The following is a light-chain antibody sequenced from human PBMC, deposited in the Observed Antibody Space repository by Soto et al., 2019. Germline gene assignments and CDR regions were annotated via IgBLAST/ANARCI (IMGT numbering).Light chain of an antibody. CDR2: DNN. J-gene: IGLJ1*01. Sequence: SVLTQPPSVSAAPGQKVTISCSGSSSNIGNNYVSWYQQLPGTAPKLLIYDNNKRPSGIPDRFSGSKSGTSATLGITGLQTGDEADYYCGTWDSSLSAGVFGTVTKVTVL. CDR1: SSNIGNNY. V-gene: IGLV1-51*01. CDR3: GTWDSSLSAGV.